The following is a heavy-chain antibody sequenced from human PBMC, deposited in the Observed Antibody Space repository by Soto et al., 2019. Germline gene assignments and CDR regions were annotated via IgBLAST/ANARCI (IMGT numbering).Heavy chain of an antibody. J-gene: IGHJ6*02. Sequence: PGGSLRLSCAASGFTFSSYAMHWVRQAPGKGLEWVAVISYDGSNKYYADSVKGRFTISRDNSKNTLYLQMNSLRAEDTAVYYCARDSSGWYYAMDVWGQGTTVTVSS. CDR3: ARDSSGWYYAMDV. CDR1: GFTFSSYA. CDR2: ISYDGSNK. V-gene: IGHV3-30-3*01. D-gene: IGHD6-19*01.